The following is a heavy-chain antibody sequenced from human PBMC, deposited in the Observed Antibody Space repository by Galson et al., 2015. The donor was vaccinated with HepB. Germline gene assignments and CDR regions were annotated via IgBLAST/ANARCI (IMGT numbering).Heavy chain of an antibody. CDR1: GFTFDSYA. Sequence: SLRLSCAASGFTFDSYAIHWVRQAPGKGLEWVSGISWNSDNRDYADSVKGRFTISRDNAENSLYLQMNSLRAEDTALYYCAKENGYNFPEGDGYFDYWGQGTLVTVSS. J-gene: IGHJ4*02. D-gene: IGHD5-24*01. CDR2: ISWNSDNR. CDR3: AKENGYNFPEGDGYFDY. V-gene: IGHV3-9*01.